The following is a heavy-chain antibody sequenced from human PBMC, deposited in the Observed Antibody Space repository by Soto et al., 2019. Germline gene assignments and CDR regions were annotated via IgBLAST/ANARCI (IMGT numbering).Heavy chain of an antibody. D-gene: IGHD3-3*01. V-gene: IGHV3-30*03. J-gene: IGHJ5*02. CDR2: ISYDGSNK. CDR3: AREAKNSVLRFLEWLPPRWFDP. CDR1: GFTFSSYG. Sequence: GGSLRLSCAASGFTFSSYGMHWVRQAPGKGLEWVAVISYDGSNKYYADSVKGRFTISRDNSKNTLYLQMNSLRAEDTAVYYCAREAKNSVLRFLEWLPPRWFDPWGQGTLVTVSS.